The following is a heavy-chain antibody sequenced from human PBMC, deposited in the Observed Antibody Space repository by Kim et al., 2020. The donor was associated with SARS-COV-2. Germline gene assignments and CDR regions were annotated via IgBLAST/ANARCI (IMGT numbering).Heavy chain of an antibody. CDR1: GGSFSGYY. Sequence: SETLSLTCAVYGGSFSGYYWSWIRQHPGKGLEWIGEINHSGSTNYNPSLKSRVTISVDTSKNQFSLKLSSVTAADTAVYYCARGPRYSSSPRPLDYWGQGXXVT. CDR3: ARGPRYSSSPRPLDY. D-gene: IGHD6-13*01. V-gene: IGHV4-34*01. J-gene: IGHJ4*02. CDR2: INHSGST.